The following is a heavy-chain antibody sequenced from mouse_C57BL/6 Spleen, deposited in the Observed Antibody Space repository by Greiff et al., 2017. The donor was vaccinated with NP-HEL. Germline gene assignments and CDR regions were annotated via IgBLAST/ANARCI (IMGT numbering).Heavy chain of an antibody. J-gene: IGHJ2*01. CDR3: ARTYYSNYPYFDY. Sequence: QVQLQQSGAELVRPGSSVKLSCKASGYTFTSYWMHWVKQRPIQGLEWIGNIDPSDSETHYNQKFKDKATLTVDKSSSTAYMQLSSLTSEDSAVYYCARTYYSNYPYFDYWGQGTTLTVSS. CDR2: IDPSDSET. V-gene: IGHV1-52*01. D-gene: IGHD2-5*01. CDR1: GYTFTSYW.